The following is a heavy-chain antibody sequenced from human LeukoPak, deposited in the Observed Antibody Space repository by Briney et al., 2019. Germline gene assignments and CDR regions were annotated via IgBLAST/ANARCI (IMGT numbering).Heavy chain of an antibody. J-gene: IGHJ4*02. V-gene: IGHV3-48*01. CDR2: ISSSSSTT. CDR1: GFTFSSYS. Sequence: PGGSLRLSCAASGFTFSSYSMNWVRQAPGKGLEWVSYISSSSSTTHYADSVKGRFTISRDNAKNSLYLQMNSLRAEDTAVYYCAKDRHVLRFLEWLEDIDYWGQGTLVTVSS. D-gene: IGHD3-3*01. CDR3: AKDRHVLRFLEWLEDIDY.